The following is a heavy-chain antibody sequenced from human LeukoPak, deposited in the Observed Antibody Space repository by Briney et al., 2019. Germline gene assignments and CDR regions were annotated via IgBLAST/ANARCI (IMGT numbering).Heavy chain of an antibody. CDR2: IYWNDDK. V-gene: IGHV2-5*01. D-gene: IGHD3-9*01. CDR1: GYSISSDYYW. J-gene: IGHJ3*02. Sequence: TLSLTCTVSGYSISSDYYWGWIRQPPGKALEWLALIYWNDDKRYSPSLKSRLTITKDTSKNQVVLTMTNMDPVDTATYYCAHSPYNFDWSSDAFDIWGQGTMVTVSS. CDR3: AHSPYNFDWSSDAFDI.